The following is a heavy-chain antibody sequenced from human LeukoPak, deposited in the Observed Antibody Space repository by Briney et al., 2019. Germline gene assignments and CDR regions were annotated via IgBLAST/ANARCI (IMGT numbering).Heavy chain of an antibody. D-gene: IGHD2-2*02. J-gene: IGHJ4*02. Sequence: GGSLRLSCAASGFTFSSYAMSWVRQAPGKGLEWVSVISGSGGSTYYADSVKGRFTISRDNSKNTLYLQMNSLRAEDTAVYYCAKTPNIVVVPAAIHFDYWGQGTLVTVSS. CDR1: GFTFSSYA. V-gene: IGHV3-23*01. CDR3: AKTPNIVVVPAAIHFDY. CDR2: ISGSGGST.